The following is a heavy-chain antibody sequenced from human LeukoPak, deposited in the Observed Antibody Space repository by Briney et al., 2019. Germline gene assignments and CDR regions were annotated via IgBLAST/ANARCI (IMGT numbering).Heavy chain of an antibody. CDR2: INWNGGST. V-gene: IGHV3-20*04. D-gene: IGHD3-3*01. Sequence: GGSLRLSCAASGFTFDDYGMSWVRQAPGKGLEWVSGINWNGGSTGYADSVRGRFTISRDNAKNSLYLQMNSLRAEDTALYYCARGGITIFGVVIPPDYWGQGTLVTVSS. CDR1: GFTFDDYG. J-gene: IGHJ4*02. CDR3: ARGGITIFGVVIPPDY.